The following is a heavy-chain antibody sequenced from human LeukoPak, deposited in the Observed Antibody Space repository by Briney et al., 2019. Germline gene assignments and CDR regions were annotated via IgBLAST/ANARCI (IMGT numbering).Heavy chain of an antibody. CDR1: GASFSDYY. J-gene: IGHJ6*03. CDR2: IHHSGNT. Sequence: PSETLSLTCAVYGASFSDYYWSFIRQPPGKGLEWIGEIHHSGNTNYNPSLKSRVTISVDTSKNQFSLKLSSVTAADTAVYYCARARRDSSAYYYYYYMDVWGKGTTVTISS. CDR3: ARARRDSSAYYYYYYMDV. D-gene: IGHD6-25*01. V-gene: IGHV4-34*01.